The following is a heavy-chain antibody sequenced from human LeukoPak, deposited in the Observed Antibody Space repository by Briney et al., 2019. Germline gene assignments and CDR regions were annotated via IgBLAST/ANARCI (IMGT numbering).Heavy chain of an antibody. CDR1: GFTFRNFA. CDR3: AKPREQQLLRIAFDV. D-gene: IGHD5/OR15-5a*01. V-gene: IGHV3-23*01. Sequence: GGSLGLSCVPPGFTFRNFARNGVPQAPGRGRGGGWVISTRGSGTYYADSVKGRFTISRDNSKNTLYLQSNNLRAEDTAIYYCAKPREQQLLRIAFDVWGQGTMVTVSS. CDR2: ISTRGSGT. J-gene: IGHJ3*01.